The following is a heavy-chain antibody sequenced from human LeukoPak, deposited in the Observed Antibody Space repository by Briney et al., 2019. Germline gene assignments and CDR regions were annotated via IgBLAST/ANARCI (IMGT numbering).Heavy chain of an antibody. V-gene: IGHV3-64*01. CDR1: GFTLSSYA. Sequence: PGGSLRLSCAASGFTLSSYAMHWVRQAPGKGLEYVSAISSNGGSTYYANSVKGRFTISRDNSKNTLYLQMGSLRAEDMAVYYCARDVMVRGVPSYYFDYWGQGTLVTVSS. D-gene: IGHD3-10*01. J-gene: IGHJ4*02. CDR2: ISSNGGST. CDR3: ARDVMVRGVPSYYFDY.